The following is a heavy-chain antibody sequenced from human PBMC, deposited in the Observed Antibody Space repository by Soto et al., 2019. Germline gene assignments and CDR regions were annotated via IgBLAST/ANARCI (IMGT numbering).Heavy chain of an antibody. Sequence: QVQLQESGPRLVKPSGTLSLTCNVSGDSISSSHWWTWARQAPGMGLEWIGEVFHTGPTNYNPSPKSRLTISMDTSQTHFSLTIPSVTAPAPAVYYCARAPNYYYYMDVWGKGSTVTVSS. CDR2: VFHTGPT. CDR3: ARAPNYYYYMDV. J-gene: IGHJ6*03. CDR1: GDSISSSHW. V-gene: IGHV4-4*02.